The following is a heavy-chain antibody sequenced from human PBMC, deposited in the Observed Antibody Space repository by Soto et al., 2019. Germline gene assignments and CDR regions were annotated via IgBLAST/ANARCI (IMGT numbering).Heavy chain of an antibody. V-gene: IGHV1-46*01. CDR3: AREELPLYGSGSGVFVY. CDR1: GYTFTSYY. D-gene: IGHD3-10*01. J-gene: IGHJ4*02. CDR2: INPSGGST. Sequence: QVQLVQSGAEVKKPGASVKVSCKASGYTFTSYYMHWVRQAPGQGLEWMGIINPSGGSTSYAQKFQGRVTMARDTSTSTVYMELSSLRSEDTAVYYCAREELPLYGSGSGVFVYWGQGTLVTVSS.